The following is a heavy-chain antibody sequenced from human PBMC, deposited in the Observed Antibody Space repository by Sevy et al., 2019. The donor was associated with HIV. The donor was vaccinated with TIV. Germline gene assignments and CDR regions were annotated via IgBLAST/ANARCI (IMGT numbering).Heavy chain of an antibody. Sequence: GGSLRLSCAASGFTFSSAWMSWVRQAPGKGLEWVAVISYDGNNKYYADSVQGRFTVSRDNSKNTLYVQMNSLRAEDTAVYYCAKDHNLWSEGGFLHHWGQGTLVTVSS. D-gene: IGHD3-10*01. CDR1: GFTFSSAW. CDR3: AKDHNLWSEGGFLHH. CDR2: ISYDGNNK. V-gene: IGHV3-30*18. J-gene: IGHJ1*01.